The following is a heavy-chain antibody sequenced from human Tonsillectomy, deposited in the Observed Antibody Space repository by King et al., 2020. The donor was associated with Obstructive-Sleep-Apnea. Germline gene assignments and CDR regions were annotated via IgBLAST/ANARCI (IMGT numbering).Heavy chain of an antibody. CDR3: ARTNYYDSTTYHTGAFDI. Sequence: VTLKESGPVLVKPTETLTLTCTVSGFSLSSARMGVSWIRQPPGKALEWLAHIFSDDEKSYSTSLKTRLTISKDTSKSQVVLTMTNVDPVDTATYYCARTNYYDSTTYHTGAFDIWGQGTMVTVSS. CDR2: IFSDDEK. CDR1: GFSLSSARMG. D-gene: IGHD3-22*01. J-gene: IGHJ3*02. V-gene: IGHV2-26*01.